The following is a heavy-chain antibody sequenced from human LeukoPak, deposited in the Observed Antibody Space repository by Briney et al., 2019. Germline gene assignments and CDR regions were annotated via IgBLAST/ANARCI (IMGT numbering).Heavy chain of an antibody. D-gene: IGHD2-15*01. CDR2: INHGGST. CDR1: RGSFSGYY. J-gene: IGHJ6*02. Sequence: PSETLSLTCAVYRGSFSGYYWSWIRQPPGKGLEWIGEINHGGSTNYNPSLKSRVTISVDTSKNQFSLKMRSVTAADTAVYYCAKGLPIVDYYYNIDVWGQGTTVTVSS. V-gene: IGHV4-34*01. CDR3: AKGLPIVDYYYNIDV.